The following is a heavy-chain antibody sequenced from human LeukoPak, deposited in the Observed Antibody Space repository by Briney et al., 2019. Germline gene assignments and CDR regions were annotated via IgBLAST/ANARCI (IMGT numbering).Heavy chain of an antibody. V-gene: IGHV4-59*08. CDR2: IYYSGSA. CDR3: ARHSARGLDY. Sequence: SETLSLTCTVPGGSISSYYWSWIRQPPGKGLEWIAFIYYSGSAKYNPSLNSRVTVSVDTSKNQFSLRLSSVTAADTAVYYCARHSARGLDYWGQGTLVTVSS. J-gene: IGHJ4*02. CDR1: GGSISSYY. D-gene: IGHD3-10*01.